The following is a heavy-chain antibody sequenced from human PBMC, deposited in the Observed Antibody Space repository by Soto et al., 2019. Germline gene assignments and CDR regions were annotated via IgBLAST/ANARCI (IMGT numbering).Heavy chain of an antibody. CDR2: IIPIFGTA. CDR3: ARDNPPYCSGGSCLCD. V-gene: IGHV1-69*01. J-gene: IGHJ4*02. Sequence: QVQLVQSGAEVKKPGSSVKVSCKASGGTFSSYAISWVRQAPGQGLEWMGGIIPIFGTANYAQKFQGRVTINADESTSTAYMELSSVRSEDTAVYYCARDNPPYCSGGSCLCDWGQGTLVTVSS. D-gene: IGHD2-15*01. CDR1: GGTFSSYA.